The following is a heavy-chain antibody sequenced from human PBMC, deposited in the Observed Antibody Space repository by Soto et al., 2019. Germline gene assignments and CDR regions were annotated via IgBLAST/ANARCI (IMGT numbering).Heavy chain of an antibody. J-gene: IGHJ6*02. Sequence: PGGSLRLSCAASGFTFSSYAMHWVRQAPGKGLEWVAVISYDGSNKYYADSVKGRFTISRDNSKNTLYLQMNSLRAEDTAVYYCAREGIAARPPGRGMDVWGQGTTVTVSS. CDR1: GFTFSSYA. D-gene: IGHD6-6*01. V-gene: IGHV3-30-3*01. CDR3: AREGIAARPPGRGMDV. CDR2: ISYDGSNK.